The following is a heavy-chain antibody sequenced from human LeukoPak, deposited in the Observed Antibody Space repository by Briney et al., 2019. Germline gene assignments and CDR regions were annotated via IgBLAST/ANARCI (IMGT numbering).Heavy chain of an antibody. Sequence: GGSLRLCCAASGFTFSSYAMSWVRQAPGKGLEWVSAISGSGGSTYYADSVKGRFTISKDNSKNTLYLQMNSLRAEDTAVYYCAKPSSGWYDYGMDVWGQGTTVTVSS. D-gene: IGHD6-19*01. CDR1: GFTFSSYA. J-gene: IGHJ6*02. V-gene: IGHV3-23*01. CDR3: AKPSSGWYDYGMDV. CDR2: ISGSGGST.